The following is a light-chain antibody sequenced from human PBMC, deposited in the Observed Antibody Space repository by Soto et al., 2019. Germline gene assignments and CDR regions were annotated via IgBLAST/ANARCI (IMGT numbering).Light chain of an antibody. Sequence: SVLTKPASVTGSPGQSSTISCTGTSSDVGGYNYASWYQQHPVKATKLMIYDVTNRPSGVSDRSSGSKSGNTASLTISGLQAEDEADYYCSSYTSSSTPYVFGTGTKVTVL. CDR1: SSDVGGYNY. CDR3: SSYTSSSTPYV. CDR2: DVT. J-gene: IGLJ1*01. V-gene: IGLV2-14*01.